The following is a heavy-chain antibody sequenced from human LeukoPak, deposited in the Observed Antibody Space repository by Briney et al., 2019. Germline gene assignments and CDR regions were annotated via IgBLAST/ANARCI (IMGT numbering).Heavy chain of an antibody. CDR3: TKGTSIVLATAYDY. D-gene: IGHD5-12*01. CDR1: GFIFNNYA. Sequence: GGSLRLSCAASGFIFNNYAMHWVRQAPGKGLERVSGITWNSDTIDYTDSVKGRFTISRDNAKNSLYLQMNSLRVEDTAFYYCTKGTSIVLATAYDYWSQGTLVTVSS. CDR2: ITWNSDTI. V-gene: IGHV3-9*01. J-gene: IGHJ4*02.